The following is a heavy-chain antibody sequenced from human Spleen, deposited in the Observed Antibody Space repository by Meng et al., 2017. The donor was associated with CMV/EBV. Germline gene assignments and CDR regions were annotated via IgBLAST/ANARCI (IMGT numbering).Heavy chain of an antibody. D-gene: IGHD1-26*01. Sequence: SETLSLTSAVYGGSFSGYYWSWIRQPPGKGLEWIGEINHSGSTNYNPSLKSRVTISVDTSKNQFSLKLSSVTAADTAVYYCASFVGSRGGFNYWGQGSLVTVSS. CDR2: INHSGST. CDR3: ASFVGSRGGFNY. J-gene: IGHJ4*02. V-gene: IGHV4-34*01. CDR1: GGSFSGYY.